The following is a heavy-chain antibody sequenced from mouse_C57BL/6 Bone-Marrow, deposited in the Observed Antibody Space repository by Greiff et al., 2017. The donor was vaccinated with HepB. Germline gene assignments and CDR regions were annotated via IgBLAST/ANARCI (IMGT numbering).Heavy chain of an antibody. V-gene: IGHV1-81*01. CDR3: ASKLRLGY. Sequence: QVQLQQSGAELARPGASVKLSCKASGYTFTSYGISWVKQRTEQGLEWIGEIYPRSGNTYYNEKFKGKATLTADKSSSTAYMELRSLTSEDSAVYFCASKLRLGYWGQGTTLTVSS. D-gene: IGHD3-2*02. J-gene: IGHJ2*01. CDR2: IYPRSGNT. CDR1: GYTFTSYG.